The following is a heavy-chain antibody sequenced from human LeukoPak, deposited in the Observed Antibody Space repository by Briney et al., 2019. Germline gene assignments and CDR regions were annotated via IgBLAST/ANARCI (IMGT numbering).Heavy chain of an antibody. CDR3: ASAMLAYCGGDCYPYYFDY. CDR1: GFTFSSYW. D-gene: IGHD2-21*02. V-gene: IGHV3-7*01. CDR2: IKQDGSEK. J-gene: IGHJ4*02. Sequence: GGSLRLSCAASGFTFSSYWMSWVRQAPGKGLEWVANIKQDGSEKYYVDSVKGRFTISRDNAKNSLYLQMNSLRAEDTAVYYCASAMLAYCGGDCYPYYFDYWGQGTLVTVSS.